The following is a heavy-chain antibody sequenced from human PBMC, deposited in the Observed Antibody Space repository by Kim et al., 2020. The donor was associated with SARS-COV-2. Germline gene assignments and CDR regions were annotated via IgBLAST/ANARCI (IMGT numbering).Heavy chain of an antibody. D-gene: IGHD3-16*02. V-gene: IGHV3-30*18. Sequence: GGSLRLSCAASGFTFSSYGMHWVRQAPGKGLEWVAVISYDGSNKYYADSVKGRFTISRDNSKNTLYLQMNSLRAEDTAVYYCAKDGRRADYVWGSYRYTPSFDYWGQGTLVTVSS. J-gene: IGHJ4*02. CDR2: ISYDGSNK. CDR1: GFTFSSYG. CDR3: AKDGRRADYVWGSYRYTPSFDY.